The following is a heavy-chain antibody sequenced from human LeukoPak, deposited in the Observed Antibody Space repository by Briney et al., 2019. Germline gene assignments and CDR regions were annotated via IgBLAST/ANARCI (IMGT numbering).Heavy chain of an antibody. J-gene: IGHJ3*02. D-gene: IGHD3-22*01. CDR1: GGSISSSSYY. Sequence: SETLSLTCTVSGGSISSSSYYWGWIRQPPGKGLEWIGSIYYSGSTNYNPSLKSRVTISVDTSKNQFSLKLSSVTAADTAVYYCARLGYDISGYYSSFDIWGQGTMVTVSS. CDR3: ARLGYDISGYYSSFDI. V-gene: IGHV4-39*07. CDR2: IYYSGST.